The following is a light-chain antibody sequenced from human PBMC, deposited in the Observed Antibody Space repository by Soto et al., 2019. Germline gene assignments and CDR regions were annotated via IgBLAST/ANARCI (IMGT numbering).Light chain of an antibody. CDR1: QGISSY. V-gene: IGKV1-9*01. CDR2: AAS. CDR3: QQLYKYPFT. J-gene: IGKJ4*01. Sequence: DIQLTQSPSFLSAYVGDRVTITCRASQGISSYLACYQQKPWKDPKLPIYAASTMQSGITSRLSGRGYGTDFTLPSSSLEPEDYAAYDCQQLYKYPFTFGVGTKVEI.